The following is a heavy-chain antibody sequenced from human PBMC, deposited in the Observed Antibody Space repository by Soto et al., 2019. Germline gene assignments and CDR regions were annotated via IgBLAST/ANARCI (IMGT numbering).Heavy chain of an antibody. CDR3: ARGTFSWGYYYYYGMDV. D-gene: IGHD3-16*01. J-gene: IGHJ6*02. CDR1: GYTFTSYD. V-gene: IGHV1-8*01. CDR2: MNPNSGNT. Sequence: ASVKVSCKASGYTFTSYDINWVRQATGQGLEWMGWMNPNSGNTGYAQKFQGRVTMTRNTSISTAYMELSSLRSEDTAVYYCARGTFSWGYYYYYGMDVWGQGTTVTVSS.